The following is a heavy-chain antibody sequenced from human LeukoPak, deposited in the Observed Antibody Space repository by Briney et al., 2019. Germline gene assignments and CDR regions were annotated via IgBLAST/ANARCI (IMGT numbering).Heavy chain of an antibody. D-gene: IGHD5-18*01. V-gene: IGHV4-34*01. CDR2: INHSGST. CDR3: ARGRHSPIYYYYYYMDV. J-gene: IGHJ6*03. CDR1: GGSFSGYY. Sequence: IPSETLSLTCAVYGGSFSGYYWNWIRQPPGKGLEWIGEINHSGSTNYNPSLKSRVTISVDTSKNQFSLNLSSVTAADTAVYHCARGRHSPIYYYYYYMDVWGKGTTVTVSS.